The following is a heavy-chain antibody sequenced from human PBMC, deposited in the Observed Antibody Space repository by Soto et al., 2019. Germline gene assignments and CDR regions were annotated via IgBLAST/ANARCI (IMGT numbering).Heavy chain of an antibody. J-gene: IGHJ4*02. CDR3: ARESEDLTSNFDY. Sequence: GSLRLSCAASGFTFSRYSMNWVRQAPGKGLEWVSSISSTTNYIYYADSMKDRFTVSRDNAKNSVYLDMNSLSAEDTAVYYCARESEDLTSNFDYWGQGTLVTVSS. CDR1: GFTFSRYS. CDR2: ISSTTNYI. V-gene: IGHV3-21*01.